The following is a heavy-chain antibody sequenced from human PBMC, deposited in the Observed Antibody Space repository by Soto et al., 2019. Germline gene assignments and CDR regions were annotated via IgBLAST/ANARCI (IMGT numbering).Heavy chain of an antibody. CDR2: ITGSGGTI. V-gene: IGHV3-23*01. Sequence: GGSLRLSCAASGFSFSKYAMIWVRQAPGEGQEWVSGITGSGGTIEYTASVKGRFTISRDNSKNTVDLQMNSLRAEDTAMYYCAKDAVSGDGLWLVSDWGQGILVTVSS. J-gene: IGHJ4*02. CDR1: GFSFSKYA. CDR3: AKDAVSGDGLWLVSD. D-gene: IGHD2-21*02.